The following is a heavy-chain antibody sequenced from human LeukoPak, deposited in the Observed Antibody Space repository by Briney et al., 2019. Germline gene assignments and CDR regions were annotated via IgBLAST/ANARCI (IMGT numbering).Heavy chain of an antibody. D-gene: IGHD2-15*01. CDR2: IYYSGST. Sequence: SETLSLTCTVSGGSISSSSYYWGWIRQPPGKGLEWIGSIYYSGSTYYNPSLRSRVTISVDTSKNPFSLKLSSVTAADTAVYYCARRASGGAEDYYYYMDVWGKGTTVTVSS. CDR1: GGSISSSSYY. J-gene: IGHJ6*03. V-gene: IGHV4-39*01. CDR3: ARRASGGAEDYYYYMDV.